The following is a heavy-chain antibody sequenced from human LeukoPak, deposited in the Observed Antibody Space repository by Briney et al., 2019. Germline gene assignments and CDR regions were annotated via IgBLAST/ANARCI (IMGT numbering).Heavy chain of an antibody. Sequence: GGSLRLSCAASGFIFSSYSMNWVRQAPGKGLEWVSPITSSSSYIYYADSVKGRFTISRDNAKKSLYLQMNSLRADDTAVYYCASLLGSYCSGGSCYVWGQGTLVTVSS. J-gene: IGHJ4*02. CDR2: ITSSSSYI. D-gene: IGHD2-15*01. CDR1: GFIFSSYS. CDR3: ASLLGSYCSGGSCYV. V-gene: IGHV3-21*01.